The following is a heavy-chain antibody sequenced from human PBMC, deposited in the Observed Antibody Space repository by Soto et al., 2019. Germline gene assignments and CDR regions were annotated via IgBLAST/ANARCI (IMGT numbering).Heavy chain of an antibody. CDR2: ISSSSSYI. D-gene: IGHD5-18*01. Sequence: GGSLRLSCAASGFTFSSNSMNWVRQAPGKGLEWVSSISSSSSYIYYADSVKGRFTISRDNAKNSLYLQMNSLRAEDTAVYYCARDQPGYSYGYGLGYWGQGTLVTVSS. CDR1: GFTFSSNS. V-gene: IGHV3-21*01. CDR3: ARDQPGYSYGYGLGY. J-gene: IGHJ4*02.